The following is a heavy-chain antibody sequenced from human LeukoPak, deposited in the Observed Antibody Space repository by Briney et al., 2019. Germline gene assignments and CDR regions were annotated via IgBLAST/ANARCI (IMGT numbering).Heavy chain of an antibody. V-gene: IGHV1-2*02. CDR3: ARDRCTSSGCYEYYYNGMDV. CDR2: INPKSGGT. Sequence: ASVKVSCKASGYTFTGNYLHWVRQAPGQGLEWMGWINPKSGGTTFAQKFQGRVIMTRDTSSSTAYMELSRLRSGDTAVYYCARDRCTSSGCYEYYYNGMDVWGQGTTVTVSS. CDR1: GYTFTGNY. J-gene: IGHJ6*02. D-gene: IGHD2-2*01.